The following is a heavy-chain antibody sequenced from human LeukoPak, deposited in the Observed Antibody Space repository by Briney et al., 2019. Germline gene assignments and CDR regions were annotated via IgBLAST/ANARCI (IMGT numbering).Heavy chain of an antibody. CDR2: LYSGGST. CDR3: ARTKFGGSPYFDY. J-gene: IGHJ4*02. V-gene: IGHV3-53*04. Sequence: GGSLRPSCPASGFTVANNYMSWVRQAPGKWLEWVSFLYSGGSTYYADSVKGRFTVSRHNSRNTVFLEMNSLRPEDTAVYYCARTKFGGSPYFDYWGQGTLVTVSS. CDR1: GFTVANNY. D-gene: IGHD3-10*01.